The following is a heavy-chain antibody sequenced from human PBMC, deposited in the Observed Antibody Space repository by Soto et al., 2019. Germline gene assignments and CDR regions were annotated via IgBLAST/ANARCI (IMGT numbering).Heavy chain of an antibody. CDR1: GFTFSNAW. Sequence: EEQLVESGGGLVKPGESLRLSCAGSGFTFSNAWMNWVRQAPGKGLEWVGRIKSRPVGGATDYLASVKGRFVVSRDDSKNTVYLQMNSLKGEDTAVYYCATGGYFFDYWGQGTLVIVSS. J-gene: IGHJ4*02. CDR3: ATGGYFFDY. V-gene: IGHV3-15*07. CDR2: IKSRPVGGAT.